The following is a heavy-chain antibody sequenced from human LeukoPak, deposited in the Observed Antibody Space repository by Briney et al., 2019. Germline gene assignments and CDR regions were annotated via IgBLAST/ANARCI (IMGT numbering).Heavy chain of an antibody. D-gene: IGHD5-18*01. V-gene: IGHV3-7*01. J-gene: IGHJ4*02. CDR3: VRDRGYTSYDY. CDR1: GFTFSNSW. Sequence: GGSLRLSCAVYGFTFSNSWMSWVRQAPGKGLEWVAGINKDGSDEYYVDFVKGRFTISRDNAKNSLYLKMNSLRVDDTAVYYCVRDRGYTSYDYWGQGTLVTVSS. CDR2: INKDGSDE.